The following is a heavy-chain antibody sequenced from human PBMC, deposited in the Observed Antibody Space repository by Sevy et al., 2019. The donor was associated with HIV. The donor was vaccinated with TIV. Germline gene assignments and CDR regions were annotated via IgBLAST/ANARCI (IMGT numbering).Heavy chain of an antibody. CDR3: ASVREASGSAQGYYYGMDV. Sequence: GGSLRLSCAASGFTVSSNYMSWVRQAPGKGLEWVSVIYSGGSTYYADSVKGRFTISRDNSKNTLYLQMNSLRAEDTAVYYCASVREASGSAQGYYYGMDVWGQRTTVTVSS. V-gene: IGHV3-66*01. CDR1: GFTVSSNY. CDR2: IYSGGST. D-gene: IGHD3-10*01. J-gene: IGHJ6*02.